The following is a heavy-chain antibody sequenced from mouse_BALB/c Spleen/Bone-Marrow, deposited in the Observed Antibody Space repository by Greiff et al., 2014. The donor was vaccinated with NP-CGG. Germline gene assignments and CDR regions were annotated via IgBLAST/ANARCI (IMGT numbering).Heavy chain of an antibody. J-gene: IGHJ4*01. CDR3: ARITTATGAMNY. Sequence: VKLEESGPGLVAPSQSLSITCTVSGSSLTNYGVHWVRQPPGKGLEWLGVIWADGSTNYNSALMSRLSISKDNSKSQVFFKMNSLQTDDTAMYYCARITTATGAMNYWGQGTSVTVSS. CDR2: IWADGST. CDR1: GSSLTNYG. D-gene: IGHD1-2*01. V-gene: IGHV2-9*02.